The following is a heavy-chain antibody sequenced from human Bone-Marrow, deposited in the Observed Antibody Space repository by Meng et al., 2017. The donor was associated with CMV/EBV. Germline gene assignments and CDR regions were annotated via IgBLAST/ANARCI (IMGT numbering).Heavy chain of an antibody. Sequence: GESLKISCAASGFTFTNAWMSWVRQAPGKGLEWVGRIKSKTDGGTTDYAAPVKGRFTISRDDSKNTLYLQMNSLKTEDTAVYYCTRWYYDFWSGTFWGQGTLVTVSS. V-gene: IGHV3-15*01. CDR2: IKSKTDGGTT. CDR3: TRWYYDFWSGTF. CDR1: GFTFTNAW. D-gene: IGHD3-3*01. J-gene: IGHJ4*02.